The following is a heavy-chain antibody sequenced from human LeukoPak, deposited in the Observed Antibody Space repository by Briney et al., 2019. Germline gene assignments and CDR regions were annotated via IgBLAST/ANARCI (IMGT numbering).Heavy chain of an antibody. Sequence: PSETLSLTCTVSGGSISSGGYYWSWIRQPPGKGLEWIGYIYHSGSTYYNPSLKSRVTISVDTSKNQFSLKLSSVTAADTAVYYCARVARKDSSGLAVGLARIGWGQGTLVTVSS. J-gene: IGHJ4*02. CDR2: IYHSGST. CDR3: ARVARKDSSGLAVGLARIG. D-gene: IGHD6-19*01. V-gene: IGHV4-30-2*01. CDR1: GGSISSGGYY.